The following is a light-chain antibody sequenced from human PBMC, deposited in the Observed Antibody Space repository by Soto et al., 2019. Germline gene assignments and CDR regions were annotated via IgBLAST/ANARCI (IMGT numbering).Light chain of an antibody. CDR2: GNS. CDR1: SSNIGAGYD. V-gene: IGLV1-40*01. J-gene: IGLJ2*01. Sequence: QSVLTQPPSVSGAPGRRVPISCTGSSSNIGAGYDVHWYQQLPGTAPKLLIYGNSNRPSGVPDRFSGSKSGTSASLAITGLQAEDEADYYCQSYDSSLNGVVFGGGTKVTVL. CDR3: QSYDSSLNGVV.